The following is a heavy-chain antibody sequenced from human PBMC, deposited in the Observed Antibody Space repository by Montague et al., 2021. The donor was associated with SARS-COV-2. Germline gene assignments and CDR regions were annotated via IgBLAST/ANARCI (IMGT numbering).Heavy chain of an antibody. Sequence: SETLSLTCAVYGGSFSGYYWSWIRQPPGKGLEWIGEINHSGSTNYNPSLKSRVTISVDTSKNQFSLKLSSVTAADTAVYYCARGRYYSGSDEFDSWGQGTLVTVSS. J-gene: IGHJ5*01. CDR1: GGSFSGYY. V-gene: IGHV4-34*01. CDR2: INHSGST. D-gene: IGHD2-15*01. CDR3: ARGRYYSGSDEFDS.